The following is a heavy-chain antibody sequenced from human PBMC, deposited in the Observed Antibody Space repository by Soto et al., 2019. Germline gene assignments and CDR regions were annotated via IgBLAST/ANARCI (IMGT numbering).Heavy chain of an antibody. J-gene: IGHJ5*02. V-gene: IGHV4-39*01. D-gene: IGHD3-3*02. CDR2: IFYLGSS. CDR1: GDSIISSDFY. Sequence: SETLSLTCTVSGDSIISSDFYWGWVRQPPGKGLEWIGTIFYLGSSYYNPSLKSRVTMSVDTSKNQFSLRLRSVTAADTALYFCARHSLALRKNNWFDPWGKGIMVT. CDR3: ARHSLALRKNNWFDP.